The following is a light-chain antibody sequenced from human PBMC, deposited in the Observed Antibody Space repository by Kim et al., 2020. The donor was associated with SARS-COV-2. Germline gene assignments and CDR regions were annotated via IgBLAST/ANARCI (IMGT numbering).Light chain of an antibody. CDR2: QDT. CDR1: KLGNKY. Sequence: VSPGQTASITCSGDKLGNKYTSWYQRKPGQSPVLVMYQDTKRPSGIPERFSGSNSGNTATLTISGTQAMDEADYYCQAWDSNTAVVFGGGTQLTVL. J-gene: IGLJ3*02. CDR3: QAWDSNTAVV. V-gene: IGLV3-1*01.